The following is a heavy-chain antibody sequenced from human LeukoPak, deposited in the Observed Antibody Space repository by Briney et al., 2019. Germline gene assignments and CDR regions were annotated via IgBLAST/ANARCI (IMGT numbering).Heavy chain of an antibody. Sequence: GGSLRLSCAASGFTFSSYAMSWVRQAPGKGLEWVSAISGGGGSTYYADSVKGRFTISRDNSKNTLYLQMNSLRAEDTAVYYCAKTTPVVVAATLGFDYWGQGTLVTVSS. J-gene: IGHJ4*02. CDR1: GFTFSSYA. D-gene: IGHD2-15*01. V-gene: IGHV3-23*01. CDR3: AKTTPVVVAATLGFDY. CDR2: ISGGGGST.